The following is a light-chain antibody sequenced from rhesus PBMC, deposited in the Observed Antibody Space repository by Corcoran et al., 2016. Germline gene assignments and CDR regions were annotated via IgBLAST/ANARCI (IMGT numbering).Light chain of an antibody. J-gene: IGKJ4*01. CDR1: QSLLDSEDGNTY. CDR3: MQALEFPLT. V-gene: IGKV2-104*02. CDR2: EVS. Sequence: DIVMTQTQLSLPVTPGEPASISFRSSQSLLDSEDGNTYLDWYLQKPDQSPQLLIYEVSNRASGVPDRFSGSGSDTDFTLKISRVEAEDVGVYYCMQALEFPLTFGGGTKVEIK.